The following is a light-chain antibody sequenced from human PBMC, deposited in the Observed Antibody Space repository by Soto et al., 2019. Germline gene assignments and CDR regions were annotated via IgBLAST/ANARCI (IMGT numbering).Light chain of an antibody. CDR2: AAS. CDR1: QSISSN. CDR3: QQCYSTPPT. Sequence: DIQMTQSPSSLSASVGDRVTITCRSSQSISSNLIWYQQKPGQAPKLLIDAASSLQSGVPSRFSGSGSETDFTLTISSLQPEDFATYYCQQCYSTPPTFGQGTKVEIK. J-gene: IGKJ1*01. V-gene: IGKV1-39*01.